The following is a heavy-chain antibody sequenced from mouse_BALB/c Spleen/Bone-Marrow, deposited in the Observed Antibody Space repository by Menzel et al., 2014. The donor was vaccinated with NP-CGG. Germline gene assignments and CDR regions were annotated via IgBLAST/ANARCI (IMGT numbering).Heavy chain of an antibody. CDR2: ISYSGNT. CDR3: ATYDGYCFDS. Sequence: VQLQQSGPSLVKPSQTLSLPCSVTGDSIXSGYWNWIRKFPGNKLEYMGYISYSGNTYYNPSLKSRISITRDTSKNQYYLQLNSVTTEDTATYYCATYDGYCFDSWGQGTTLTVSS. V-gene: IGHV3-8*02. D-gene: IGHD2-3*01. J-gene: IGHJ2*01. CDR1: GDSIXSGY.